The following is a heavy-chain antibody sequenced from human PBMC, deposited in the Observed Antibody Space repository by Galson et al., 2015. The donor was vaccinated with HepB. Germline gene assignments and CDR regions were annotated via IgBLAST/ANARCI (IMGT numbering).Heavy chain of an antibody. J-gene: IGHJ6*02. CDR1: GFTFSSYG. D-gene: IGHD4-17*01. CDR3: AKDVRVTTWNYYYYYGMDV. CDR2: ISYDGSNK. Sequence: SLRLSCAASGFTFSSYGMHWVRQAPGKGLEWVAVISYDGSNKYYADSVKGRFTISRDNSKNTLYLQMNSLRAEDTAVYYCAKDVRVTTWNYYYYYGMDVWGQGTTVTVSS. V-gene: IGHV3-30*18.